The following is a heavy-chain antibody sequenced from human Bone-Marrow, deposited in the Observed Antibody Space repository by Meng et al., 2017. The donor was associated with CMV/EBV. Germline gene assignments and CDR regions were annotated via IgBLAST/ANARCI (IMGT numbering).Heavy chain of an antibody. CDR1: GFTFSNYD. Sequence: GESLKISCAASGFTFSNYDMHWVRQAPGKGLEWVAFIRYDGSNKYYADSVKGRFTISRDNSKNTLYLQMNSLRAEDTAVYYCAKVSKAVWTVSIAVAGTIFRDYYGMDVWGQGTTVTVSS. V-gene: IGHV3-30*02. J-gene: IGHJ6*02. D-gene: IGHD6-19*01. CDR3: AKVSKAVWTVSIAVAGTIFRDYYGMDV. CDR2: IRYDGSNK.